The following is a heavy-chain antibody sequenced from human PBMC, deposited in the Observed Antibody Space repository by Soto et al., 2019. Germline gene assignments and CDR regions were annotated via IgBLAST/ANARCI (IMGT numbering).Heavy chain of an antibody. J-gene: IGHJ5*02. CDR2: IYYSGST. Sequence: SLTCTVSGGSISSSSYYWGWIRQPPGKGLEWIGSIYYSGSTYYNPSLKSRVTISVDTSKNQFSLKLSSVTAADTAVYYCARHMRAGSSSWYGWFDPWGQGTLVTVSS. D-gene: IGHD6-13*01. CDR3: ARHMRAGSSSWYGWFDP. CDR1: GGSISSSSYY. V-gene: IGHV4-39*01.